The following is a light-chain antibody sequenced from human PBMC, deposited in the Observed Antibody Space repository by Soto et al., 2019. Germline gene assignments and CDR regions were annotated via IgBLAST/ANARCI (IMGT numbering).Light chain of an antibody. CDR3: QQYNGHPFT. V-gene: IGKV1-5*03. Sequence: DIQLTQSPSTLSASVGDRVTITCRASQSLTSWLAWYQQKPGRAPKLLIYKASSLESGVPSRFSGSGSGTEFTLIIKSVQPEDFATYYYQQYNGHPFTVGPGTKVEIK. CDR1: QSLTSW. CDR2: KAS. J-gene: IGKJ3*01.